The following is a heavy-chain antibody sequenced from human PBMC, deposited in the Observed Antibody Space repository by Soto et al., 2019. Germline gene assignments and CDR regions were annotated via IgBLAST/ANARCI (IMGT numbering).Heavy chain of an antibody. CDR1: GYTLTELS. CDR2: FDPEDGET. CDR3: ASVLPMVRGLHWFDP. Sequence: VKVSCKVSGYTLTELSMHWVRQAPGKGLEWMGGFDPEDGETIYAQKFQGRVTMTEDTSTDTAYMELSSLRSEDTAVYYCASVLPMVRGLHWFDPWGQGTLVTVSS. D-gene: IGHD3-10*01. V-gene: IGHV1-24*01. J-gene: IGHJ5*02.